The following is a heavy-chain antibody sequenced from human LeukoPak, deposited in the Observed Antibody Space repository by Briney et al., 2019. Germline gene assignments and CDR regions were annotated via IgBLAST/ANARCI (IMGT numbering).Heavy chain of an antibody. Sequence: GGSLRLSCAASGFTFSSYGMHWVRQAPGKGLEWVAVIWYDGSNKYYADSVKGRFTISRDNSKNTLYLQMNSLRAEDTAVHYCGRDTDGYFDYWGQGTLVTVSS. J-gene: IGHJ4*02. D-gene: IGHD5-24*01. V-gene: IGHV3-33*01. CDR1: GFTFSSYG. CDR2: IWYDGSNK. CDR3: GRDTDGYFDY.